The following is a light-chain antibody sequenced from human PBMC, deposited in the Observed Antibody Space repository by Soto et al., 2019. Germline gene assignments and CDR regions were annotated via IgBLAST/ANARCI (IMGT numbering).Light chain of an antibody. CDR3: QQYNSYPLT. CDR1: QSVSRW. J-gene: IGKJ4*02. Sequence: DIQMTQSPSTLSASVGDRVTITCRARQSVSRWLAWYQQKPGKAPKLLIYDASSLESGVPSRFSGSASGTECTLTISSPQPDDFATYYCQQYNSYPLTCGGGTKVEIK. CDR2: DAS. V-gene: IGKV1-5*01.